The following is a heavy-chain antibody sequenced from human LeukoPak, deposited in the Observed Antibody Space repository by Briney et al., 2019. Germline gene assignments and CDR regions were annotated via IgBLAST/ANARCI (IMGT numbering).Heavy chain of an antibody. CDR3: AKDGYSSGWYWFDP. D-gene: IGHD6-19*01. CDR1: GFTFSSYA. J-gene: IGHJ5*02. CDR2: ISGSGGST. Sequence: PGGSLRLSCAASGFTFSSYAMSRVRQAPGKGLEWVSAISGSGGSTYYADSVKGRFTISRDNSKNTLYLQMNSLRAEDTAVYYCAKDGYSSGWYWFDPWGQGTLVTVSS. V-gene: IGHV3-23*01.